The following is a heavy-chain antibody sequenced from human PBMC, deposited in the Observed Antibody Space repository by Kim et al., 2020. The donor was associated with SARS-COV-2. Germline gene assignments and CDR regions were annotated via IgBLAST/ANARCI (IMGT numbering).Heavy chain of an antibody. CDR1: GYTFTGYY. J-gene: IGHJ5*02. CDR3: VRVPIYGDPTGWFDP. Sequence: ASVKVSCKASGYTFTGYYMHWVRQAPGQGLEWMGWINPNSGGTNYAQKFQGWVTMTRDTSISTAYMELSRLRSDDTAVYYCVRVPIYGDPTGWFDPWGQGTLVTVSS. V-gene: IGHV1-2*04. D-gene: IGHD4-17*01. CDR2: INPNSGGT.